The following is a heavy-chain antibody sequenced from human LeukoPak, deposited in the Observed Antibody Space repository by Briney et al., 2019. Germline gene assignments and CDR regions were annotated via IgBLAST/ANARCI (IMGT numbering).Heavy chain of an antibody. CDR3: AREIFYDILSNYYYYMDV. J-gene: IGHJ6*03. CDR1: GGSISSYY. D-gene: IGHD3-9*01. CDR2: IDYSGNT. V-gene: IGHV4-59*12. Sequence: SKTLSLTCTVSGGSISSYYWSWIRQPPGKGLEWIGYIDYSGNTNYNPSLKSRVTMSVDTSKNQFSLKLSSVTAADTAVYYCAREIFYDILSNYYYYMDVWGKGTTVTISS.